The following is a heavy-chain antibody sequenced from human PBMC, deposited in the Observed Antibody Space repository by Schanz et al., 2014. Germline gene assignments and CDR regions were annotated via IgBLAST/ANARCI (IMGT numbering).Heavy chain of an antibody. CDR2: ISSNGAGT. D-gene: IGHD3-9*01. CDR3: ARDRYGYYNAPDAFDV. Sequence: EVQLVESGGVVAQPGGSLRLSCAASGFSLSSYAMYWVRQAPGRGLEYVSAISSNGAGTNYANSVRGRFTISRDNSKNTLYLQMGSLREEDMAVYYCARDRYGYYNAPDAFDVWGQGTMVTVSS. CDR1: GFSLSSYA. V-gene: IGHV3-64*01. J-gene: IGHJ3*01.